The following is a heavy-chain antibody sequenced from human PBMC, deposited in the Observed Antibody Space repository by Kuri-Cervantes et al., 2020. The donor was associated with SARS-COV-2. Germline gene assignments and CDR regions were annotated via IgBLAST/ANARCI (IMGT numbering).Heavy chain of an antibody. CDR3: ASRAELGPYYGMDV. D-gene: IGHD1-14*01. Sequence: ASVKVSCKASGFTFTSYYVHWVRQAPGQGLEWMGIINPSGGSTSYAQKFQGRVTMTRDTSTSTVYMELSSLRSEDTAVYYCASRAELGPYYGMDVWGQGTTVTVSS. J-gene: IGHJ6*02. V-gene: IGHV1-46*01. CDR2: INPSGGST. CDR1: GFTFTSYY.